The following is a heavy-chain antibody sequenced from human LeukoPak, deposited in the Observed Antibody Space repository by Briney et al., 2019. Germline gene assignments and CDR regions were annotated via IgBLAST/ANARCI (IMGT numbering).Heavy chain of an antibody. Sequence: GGSPRLSCAATGVSFCSFAMSWGRQGPAGGLEWVLSIRGNGETFYADSVKGRVTISRDMSKRTLFLQMNSLRAVDTAVYYCAKDFGYSGFNYLDYWGQGTRVTVSS. CDR3: AKDFGYSGFNYLDY. CDR2: IRGNGET. V-gene: IGHV3-23*01. J-gene: IGHJ4*02. CDR1: GVSFCSFA. D-gene: IGHD5-12*01.